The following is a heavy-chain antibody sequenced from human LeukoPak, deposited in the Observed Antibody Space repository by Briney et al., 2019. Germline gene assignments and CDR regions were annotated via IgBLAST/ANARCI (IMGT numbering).Heavy chain of an antibody. D-gene: IGHD3-9*01. CDR3: ASGGPQNYDILTGYHYFDY. V-gene: IGHV4-34*01. CDR2: INHSGST. CDR1: GGSFSGYY. J-gene: IGHJ4*02. Sequence: PSETLSLTCAVYGGSFSGYYWSWIRQPPGKGLEWIGEINHSGSTNYNPSLKSRVTISVDTSKNQFSQKLSSVTAADTAVYYCASGGPQNYDILTGYHYFDYWGQGTLVTVSS.